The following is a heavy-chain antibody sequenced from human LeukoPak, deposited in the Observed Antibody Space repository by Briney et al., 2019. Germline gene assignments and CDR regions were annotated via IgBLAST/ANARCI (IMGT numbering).Heavy chain of an antibody. CDR3: ARDSDYDILTGSPTPGHPSHYYYYGMDV. Sequence: SETLSLTCTVSGGSISSYYWSWIRQPAGKGLEWIGRIYTSGSTNYNPSLKSRVTMSVDTSKNQFSLKLSSVTAAGTAVYYCARDSDYDILTGSPTPGHPSHYYYYGMDVWAKGPRSPSP. D-gene: IGHD3-9*01. V-gene: IGHV4-4*07. CDR2: IYTSGST. CDR1: GGSISSYY. J-gene: IGHJ6*02.